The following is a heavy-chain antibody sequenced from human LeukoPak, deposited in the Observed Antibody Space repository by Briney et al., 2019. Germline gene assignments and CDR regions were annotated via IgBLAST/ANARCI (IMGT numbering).Heavy chain of an antibody. D-gene: IGHD3-3*01. CDR3: ARDAYYDFWSGYSRWFDP. V-gene: IGHV4-39*07. Sequence: SETLSLTCTVSGGSISSSSYYWGWIRQPPGKGLEWIGSIYYSGSTYYNPSLKSRVTISVDTSKNQFSLKLSSVTAADTAVYYCARDAYYDFWSGYSRWFDPWGQGTLVTVSS. CDR2: IYYSGST. CDR1: GGSISSSSYY. J-gene: IGHJ5*02.